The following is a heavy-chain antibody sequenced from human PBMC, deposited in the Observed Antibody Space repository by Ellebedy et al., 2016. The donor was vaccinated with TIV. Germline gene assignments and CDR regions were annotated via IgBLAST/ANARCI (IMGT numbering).Heavy chain of an antibody. J-gene: IGHJ4*02. V-gene: IGHV3-30*03. D-gene: IGHD3-3*01. CDR2: IAYDGSSK. CDR3: ATTLFGVITEPVS. CDR1: GFTFSRTG. Sequence: GGSLRLXCAASGFTFSRTGMHWVRQAPGKGLEWVALIAYDGSSKFNEDAVKGRFTISRDNAKNSLYLQMNSLRAEDTAVYYCATTLFGVITEPVSWGQGTLVTVSS.